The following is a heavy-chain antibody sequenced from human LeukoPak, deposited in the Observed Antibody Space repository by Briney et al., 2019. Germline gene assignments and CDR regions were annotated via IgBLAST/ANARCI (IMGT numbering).Heavy chain of an antibody. Sequence: PGGSLRLSCAASGFTFSSHGMHWVRQAPGKGLEWVAFIRYDGSNKKYADSVKGRFTISRDNSKNTLYLQMNSLSAEDTAVYYCAKSSGGFGELNLVRYHYMDVWGKGTTVTISS. CDR3: AKSSGGFGELNLVRYHYMDV. J-gene: IGHJ6*03. V-gene: IGHV3-30*02. CDR1: GFTFSSHG. CDR2: IRYDGSNK. D-gene: IGHD3-10*01.